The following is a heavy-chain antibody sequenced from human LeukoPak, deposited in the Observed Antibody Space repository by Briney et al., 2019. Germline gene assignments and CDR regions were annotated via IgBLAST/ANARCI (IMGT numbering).Heavy chain of an antibody. Sequence: GGALRLSFAASGFTFISYGMHGVRQAPGKGRDGVAVIWYDGSNKYYADSVKGQFTISRDNSKNTLYLQMNSLRAEDTAVYYCAKPFYVFSGERNYFDYWGQGTLVTVSS. CDR1: GFTFISYG. V-gene: IGHV3-33*06. CDR2: IWYDGSNK. CDR3: AKPFYVFSGERNYFDY. D-gene: IGHD7-27*01. J-gene: IGHJ4*02.